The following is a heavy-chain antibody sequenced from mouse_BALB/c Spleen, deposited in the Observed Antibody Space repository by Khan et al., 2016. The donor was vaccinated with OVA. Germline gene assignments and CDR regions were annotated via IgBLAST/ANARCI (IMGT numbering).Heavy chain of an antibody. Sequence: EVQLQESGPGLVKPSQSLSLTCTVTGYSITSGYGWNWIRQFPGNKLEWMGYISYSGSTNYKPSHKSRISITPDTSKNQFFLQLNSVTTEDTATYYCARTARIKYWGQGTTLTVSS. D-gene: IGHD1-2*01. V-gene: IGHV3-2*02. CDR3: ARTARIKY. CDR1: GYSITSGYG. CDR2: ISYSGST. J-gene: IGHJ2*01.